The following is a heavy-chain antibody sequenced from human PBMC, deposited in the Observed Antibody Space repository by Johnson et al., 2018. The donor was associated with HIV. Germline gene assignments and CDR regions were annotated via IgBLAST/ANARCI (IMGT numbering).Heavy chain of an antibody. Sequence: VQLVESGGGAVQPGKSLRLACAASGFTFSGYGMHWVRQAPGKGPEWVALISYDGSKKYYAESVKGRITISRDNSKNTLDLQMNSLRPEDTAVYYCAKLHCAGGECDYDILYDAFDVWGQGTMVTVSS. CDR3: AKLHCAGGECDYDILYDAFDV. D-gene: IGHD2-8*02. V-gene: IGHV3-30*18. CDR2: ISYDGSKK. J-gene: IGHJ3*01. CDR1: GFTFSGYG.